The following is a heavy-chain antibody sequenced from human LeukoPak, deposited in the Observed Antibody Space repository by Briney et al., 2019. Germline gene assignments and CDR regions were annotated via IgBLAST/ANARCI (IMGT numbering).Heavy chain of an antibody. J-gene: IGHJ4*02. V-gene: IGHV3-7*01. D-gene: IGHD4-17*01. Sequence: GGSLRLSCAASGFTFTRYWMSWVRQAPGRGLEWVANIKQDGSETHYVDSVKGRFTISRDNARNLVYLQMNSLRDDDTAVYYCARDGDYIMPPFDYWGQGILVTFSS. CDR3: ARDGDYIMPPFDY. CDR1: GFTFTRYW. CDR2: IKQDGSET.